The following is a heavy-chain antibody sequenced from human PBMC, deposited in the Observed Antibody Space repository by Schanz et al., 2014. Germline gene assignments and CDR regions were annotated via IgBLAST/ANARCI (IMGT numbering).Heavy chain of an antibody. J-gene: IGHJ4*02. CDR2: VSRSTPDI. V-gene: IGHV3-48*01. Sequence: EVQLVESGGDLVQPGGSLRLSCSASGFTFSTFAMHWVRQAAGKGLEWVSYVSRSTPDIYYADSVKGRFTMSRDNAKNSVFLQMNSLRAEDTAVYYCVRDSFFAFDYWGQGTLVTVSS. CDR1: GFTFSTFA. D-gene: IGHD3-3*01. CDR3: VRDSFFAFDY.